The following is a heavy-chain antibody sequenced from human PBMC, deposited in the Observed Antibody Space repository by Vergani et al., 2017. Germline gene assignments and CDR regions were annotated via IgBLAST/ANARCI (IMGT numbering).Heavy chain of an antibody. CDR1: GGSISSYY. CDR2: IYYSGST. Sequence: QVQLQESGPGLVKPSETLSLTCTVSGGSISSYYWSWIRQPPGKGLEWIGYIYYSGSTNYNPSLKSRVTISVDTSKNQFSLKLSSVTAADTAVYYCARDYYDSSGYYGDAFDIWGQGTMVTVSS. CDR3: ARDYYDSSGYYGDAFDI. J-gene: IGHJ3*02. D-gene: IGHD3-22*01. V-gene: IGHV4-59*01.